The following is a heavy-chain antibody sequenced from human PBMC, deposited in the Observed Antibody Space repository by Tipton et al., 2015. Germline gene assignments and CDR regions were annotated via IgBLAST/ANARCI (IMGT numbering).Heavy chain of an antibody. V-gene: IGHV1-18*01. Sequence: QSGAEVKKPGASVKVSCKASGYTFTTYGINWVRQAPGQGLEWMGWISTYNGNTIYAQNLQGRVIMSTDTSTNTAYMELRSLRSDDTAMYYCARKTGLVGATAHFWGQGTLVTVSS. J-gene: IGHJ4*02. CDR2: ISTYNGNT. CDR3: ARKTGLVGATAHF. CDR1: GYTFTTYG. D-gene: IGHD1-26*01.